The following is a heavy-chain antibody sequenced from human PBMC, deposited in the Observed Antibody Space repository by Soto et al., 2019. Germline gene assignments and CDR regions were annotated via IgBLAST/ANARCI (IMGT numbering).Heavy chain of an antibody. V-gene: IGHV4-4*02. J-gene: IGHJ3*02. CDR2: IYHSGTT. CDR3: ATYRKFFQI. Sequence: SETLSLTCAVSGDSIGSRNWWSWIRQTPERGLEWIGEIYHSGTTNYNPSLKSRVTMSVDKSKTHFSLNLTSVTAADTAVYYCATYRKFFQIWGQGTKVTVSS. CDR1: GDSIGSRNW.